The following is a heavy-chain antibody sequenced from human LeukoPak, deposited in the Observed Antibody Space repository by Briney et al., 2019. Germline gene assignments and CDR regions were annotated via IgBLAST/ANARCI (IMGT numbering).Heavy chain of an antibody. D-gene: IGHD3-22*01. V-gene: IGHV5-51*01. Sequence: GESLKISRKGSGYSFTSYWIGWVRQMPGKGLEWMGIIYPGDSDTRYSPSFQGQVIISADKSISTAYLQWSSLKASDTAMYYCARMETYYDSSGYLDYWGQGTLVTVSS. J-gene: IGHJ4*02. CDR3: ARMETYYDSSGYLDY. CDR1: GYSFTSYW. CDR2: IYPGDSDT.